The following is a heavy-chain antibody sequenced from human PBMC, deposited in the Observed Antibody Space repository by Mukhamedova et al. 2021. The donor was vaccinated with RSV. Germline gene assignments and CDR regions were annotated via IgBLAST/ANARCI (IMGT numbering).Heavy chain of an antibody. J-gene: IGHJ4*02. V-gene: IGHV1-69*01. Sequence: AEYMGGRVTITADESTSTAYMELSSLRSEDTAVYYCARETSSYGYIYCDYWGQGTLVTVSS. CDR3: ARETSSYGYIYCDY. D-gene: IGHD5-24*01.